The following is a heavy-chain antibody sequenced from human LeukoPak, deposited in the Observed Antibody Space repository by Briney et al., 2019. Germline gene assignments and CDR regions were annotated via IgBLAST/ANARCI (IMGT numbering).Heavy chain of an antibody. V-gene: IGHV3-7*01. CDR1: GFPFSSFW. J-gene: IGHJ4*02. CDR3: ARVNGSGRYPIDY. D-gene: IGHD3-10*01. CDR2: IKQDGSEK. Sequence: GGSLRLSCEGPGFPFSSFWMSWVRQVPGKGLEWVANIKQDGSEKYYVDSVKGRFTISRDNAKNSLYLQMNSLRAEDTAVYYCARVNGSGRYPIDYWGQGTLVTVSS.